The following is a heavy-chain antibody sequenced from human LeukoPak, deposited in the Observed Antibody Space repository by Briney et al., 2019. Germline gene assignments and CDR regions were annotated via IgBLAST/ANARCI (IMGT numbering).Heavy chain of an antibody. J-gene: IGHJ4*02. CDR2: IYPADSDT. CDR1: GFSFTSNW. Sequence: GESLKISCKGSGFSFTSNWFGWVRQMPGKGLEWMGIIYPADSDTRYSPSFQGQVTISADTSINTAYLQWSSLKASDTAMYYCARDIDSRFDSWGQGTLVTVSS. CDR3: ARDIDSRFDS. D-gene: IGHD3-22*01. V-gene: IGHV5-51*01.